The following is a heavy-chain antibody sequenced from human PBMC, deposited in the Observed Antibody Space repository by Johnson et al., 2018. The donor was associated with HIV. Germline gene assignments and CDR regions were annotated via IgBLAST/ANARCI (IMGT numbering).Heavy chain of an antibody. Sequence: VQLVESGGGVVQPGGSLRLSCAASGFTFSTYGMHWVRQSPGKGLEWMTLIRYDGSNKYYADSVKGRFTISRDNAKNSLYLQMNSLRAEDTALYYCAKGVGATTNDALDIWGQGTMVTVSS. D-gene: IGHD1-26*01. J-gene: IGHJ3*02. CDR3: AKGVGATTNDALDI. V-gene: IGHV3-30*02. CDR2: IRYDGSNK. CDR1: GFTFSTYG.